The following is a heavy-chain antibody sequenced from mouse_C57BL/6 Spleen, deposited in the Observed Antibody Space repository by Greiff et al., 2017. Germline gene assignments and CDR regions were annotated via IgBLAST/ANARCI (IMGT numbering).Heavy chain of an antibody. CDR1: GYTFTRYW. Sequence: QVQLQQPGAELVKPGASVKLSCKASGYTFTRYWMHWVKQRPGPGLEWIGMIHPNSGSTNYNEKFQSKATLTVDKSSSTAYMQLSSLTSEDAAVYCCTRMRDFDVWGTGTTVTVSS. V-gene: IGHV1-64*01. CDR2: IHPNSGST. J-gene: IGHJ1*03. CDR3: TRMRDFDV.